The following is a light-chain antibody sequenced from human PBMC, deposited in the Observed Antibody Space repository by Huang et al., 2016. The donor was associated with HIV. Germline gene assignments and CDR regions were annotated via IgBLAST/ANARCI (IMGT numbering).Light chain of an antibody. J-gene: IGKJ4*01. CDR2: DAS. V-gene: IGKV1-33*01. Sequence: DIQMTQSPSSLSASVGDRVTITCQASQDSSTYLNWYLQKPGKAPKLLIYDASNLEKGVPSRFSGSGSGTDFTFTISSLQPEDIATYYCQYYDNLLVTFGGGTKVEIK. CDR3: QYYDNLLVT. CDR1: QDSSTY.